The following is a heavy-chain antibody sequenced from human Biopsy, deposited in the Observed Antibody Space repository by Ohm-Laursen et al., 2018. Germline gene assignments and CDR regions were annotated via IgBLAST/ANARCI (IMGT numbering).Heavy chain of an antibody. CDR2: IKQDGSED. J-gene: IGHJ6*02. Sequence: GSLRLSCSDSGFTFSSSWMTWVRQAPGKGLEWVAMIKQDGSEDYYVDSVKGRFTISRDNAQKSLDLQLNSLRAEDTAVYYCVRGRSMDVWGQGTTVTVSS. V-gene: IGHV3-7*01. CDR3: VRGRSMDV. CDR1: GFTFSSSW.